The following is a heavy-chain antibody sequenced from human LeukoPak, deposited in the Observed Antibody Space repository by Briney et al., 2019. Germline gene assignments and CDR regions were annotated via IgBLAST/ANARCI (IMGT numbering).Heavy chain of an antibody. J-gene: IGHJ6*04. Sequence: PGGSLRLSCVASGFTFSHYWMSWVRQAPGKGLEWVANINGDGSEKYHVDSVKGRFTISRDNAKNSLYLQMNSLRAEDTAVYYCAELGITMIGGVWGKGTTVTISS. CDR2: INGDGSEK. V-gene: IGHV3-7*01. D-gene: IGHD3-10*02. CDR3: AELGITMIGGV. CDR1: GFTFSHYW.